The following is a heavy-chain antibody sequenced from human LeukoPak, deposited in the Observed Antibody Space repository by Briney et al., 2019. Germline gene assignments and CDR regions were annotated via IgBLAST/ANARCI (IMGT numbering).Heavy chain of an antibody. V-gene: IGHV4-34*01. CDR2: INHSGST. CDR3: ARSWWRRFDP. CDR1: GGSFSGYS. Sequence: PSETLSLTCAVYGGSFSGYSWSWIRQPPGKGLECIGEINHSGSTNYNPSPKSRVTISVDTSKNQFSLKLSSVTAADTAVYYCARSWWRRFDPWGQGTLVTVSS. D-gene: IGHD2-15*01. J-gene: IGHJ5*02.